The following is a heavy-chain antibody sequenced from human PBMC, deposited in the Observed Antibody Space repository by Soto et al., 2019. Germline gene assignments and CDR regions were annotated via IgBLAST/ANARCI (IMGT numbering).Heavy chain of an antibody. CDR2: IYYSGST. CDR3: AREITIFGVIIIPGWFDP. CDR1: GGSVSSDSYY. V-gene: IGHV4-61*01. D-gene: IGHD3-3*01. Sequence: SETLSLTCSVSGGSVSSDSYYWSWIRQPPGKGLEWIGYIYYSGSTKYNPSLKSRVTMSVDTSKNQFSLKLSSVTAADTAVYYCAREITIFGVIIIPGWFDPWGQGTLGTSPQ. J-gene: IGHJ5*02.